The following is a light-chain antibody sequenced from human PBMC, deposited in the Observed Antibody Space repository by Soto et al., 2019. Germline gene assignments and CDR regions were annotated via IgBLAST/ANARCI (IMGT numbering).Light chain of an antibody. Sequence: IQLTQSPSSLSASIGDRVTITCRASQGISSDLAWYQQEPGKAPKLLIYAASTLHSGVPSRLSGSGSGTDFTLTIRRLEPEDFAVYYCQQYGSSGTFGQGTKVDIK. V-gene: IGKV1-9*01. CDR2: AAS. J-gene: IGKJ1*01. CDR3: QQYGSSGT. CDR1: QGISSD.